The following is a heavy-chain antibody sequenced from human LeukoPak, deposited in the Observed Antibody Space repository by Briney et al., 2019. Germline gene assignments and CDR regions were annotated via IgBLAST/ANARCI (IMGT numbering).Heavy chain of an antibody. CDR1: GFTFSSFE. CDR2: ISISGSTI. J-gene: IGHJ4*02. Sequence: GGSLRLSCAASGFTFSSFEMNWVRQAPGKGLEWGSYISISGSTIYYADSVKGRFTISRDNAKNSLYLQMNSLRAEDTAVYYCARDRSGYSGYDFFDYWGQGALVTVSS. V-gene: IGHV3-48*03. D-gene: IGHD5-12*01. CDR3: ARDRSGYSGYDFFDY.